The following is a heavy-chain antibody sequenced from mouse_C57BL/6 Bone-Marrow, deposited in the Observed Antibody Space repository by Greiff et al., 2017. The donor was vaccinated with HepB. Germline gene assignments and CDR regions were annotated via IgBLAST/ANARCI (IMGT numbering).Heavy chain of an antibody. CDR3: ARNGWLLQGGAMDY. Sequence: VKVVESGPGLVQPSQSLSITCTVSGFSLTSYGVHWVRQSPGKGLEWLGVIWSGGSTDYNAAFISRLSISKDNSKSQVFFKMNSLQADDTAIYYCARNGWLLQGGAMDYWGQGTSVTVSS. J-gene: IGHJ4*01. CDR1: GFSLTSYG. D-gene: IGHD2-3*01. CDR2: IWSGGST. V-gene: IGHV2-2*01.